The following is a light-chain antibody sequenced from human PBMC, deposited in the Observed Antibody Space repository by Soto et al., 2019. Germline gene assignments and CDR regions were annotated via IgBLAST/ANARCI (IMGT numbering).Light chain of an antibody. CDR1: SGHSSYI. J-gene: IGLJ1*01. Sequence: QPVLTQSSSASASLGSSVKLTCTLSSGHSSYIIAWHQQQPGKAPRYLMKLEGSGSYNKGSGVPDRFSGSKSGNTASLTVSGLQAEDEADYYCSSYAGSNWWVFGTGTKVTVL. V-gene: IGLV4-60*03. CDR3: SSYAGSNWWV. CDR2: LEGSGSY.